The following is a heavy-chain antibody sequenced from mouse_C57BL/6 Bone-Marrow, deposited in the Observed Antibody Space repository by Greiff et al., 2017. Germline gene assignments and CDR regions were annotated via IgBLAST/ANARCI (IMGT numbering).Heavy chain of an antibody. J-gene: IGHJ2*01. Sequence: QVQLQQSGPELVKPGASVKISCKASGYAFSSSWVNWVKQRPGKGLEWIGRIYPGDGDTNYNGKFKGKATLTADKSSSTAYMQLSSLTSEDSAVYVCARRSTRAWFAYWGQGTTLTVSS. V-gene: IGHV1-82*01. CDR3: ARRSTRAWFAY. CDR1: GYAFSSSW. CDR2: IYPGDGDT. D-gene: IGHD1-1*01.